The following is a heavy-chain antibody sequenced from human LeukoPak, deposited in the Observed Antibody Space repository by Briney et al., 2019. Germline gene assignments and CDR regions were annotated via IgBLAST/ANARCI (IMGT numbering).Heavy chain of an antibody. J-gene: IGHJ4*02. CDR1: GYTLTELS. Sequence: GASVKVSCKVSGYTLTELSMHRVRQAPGKGLEWMGGFDPEDGETIYAQKFQGRVTMTEDTSTDTAYMELSSLRSEDAAVYYCATVTSGSYYSGSRFDYWGQGTLVTVSS. CDR3: ATVTSGSYYSGSRFDY. CDR2: FDPEDGET. V-gene: IGHV1-24*01. D-gene: IGHD1-26*01.